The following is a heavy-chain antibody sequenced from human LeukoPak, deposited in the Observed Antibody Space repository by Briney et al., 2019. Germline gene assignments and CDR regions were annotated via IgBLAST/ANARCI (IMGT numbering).Heavy chain of an antibody. CDR1: GGSISNYW. Sequence: PSETLSLTCTVSGGSISNYWWSWIRQPAGKGPEWIGRIYPSGTTYYNPSLTSRVTMSIDTSKNQFSLNLGSVTAADTAVYYCTRDAGGYEDYWGQGTLVT. CDR3: TRDAGGYEDY. J-gene: IGHJ4*02. CDR2: IYPSGTT. V-gene: IGHV4-4*07. D-gene: IGHD5-12*01.